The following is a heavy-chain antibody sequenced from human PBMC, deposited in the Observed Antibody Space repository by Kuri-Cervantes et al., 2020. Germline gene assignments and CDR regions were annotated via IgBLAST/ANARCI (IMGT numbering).Heavy chain of an antibody. D-gene: IGHD5-18*01. V-gene: IGHV3-30*02. CDR1: GFTFSSYG. Sequence: GGSLRLSCAASGFTFSSYGMHWVRQAPGKGLEWVSFIRYDGGNKYYADSVKGRFTISRDNAENSLFLQMNSLRAEDTAVYFCARGGYGNLDYWGQGTLVTVSS. J-gene: IGHJ4*02. CDR2: IRYDGGNK. CDR3: ARGGYGNLDY.